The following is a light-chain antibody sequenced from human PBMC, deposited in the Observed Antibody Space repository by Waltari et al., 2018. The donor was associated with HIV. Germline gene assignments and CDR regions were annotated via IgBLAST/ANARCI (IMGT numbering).Light chain of an antibody. CDR2: GAS. Sequence: EIVLTQSPGTLSLSPGDRATLSCRASQSVSNKFLAWYQHKRGQAPRLLVYGASSRARGIPDRFSGSGSGTDFTLTISRLEPEDFAMYFCQQYRSSTYSFGQGTKLEIK. CDR1: QSVSNKF. CDR3: QQYRSSTYS. J-gene: IGKJ2*03. V-gene: IGKV3-20*01.